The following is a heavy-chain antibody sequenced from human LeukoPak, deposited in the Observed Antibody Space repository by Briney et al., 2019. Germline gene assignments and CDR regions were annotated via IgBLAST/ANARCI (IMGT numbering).Heavy chain of an antibody. CDR2: IYYSGCT. V-gene: IGHV4-59*01. CDR1: GGSISSYY. J-gene: IGHJ4*02. Sequence: SETLSLTCTVSGGSISSYYWSWIRQPPGKGLEWIGYIYYSGCTNYNPSLKSRVTISVDTSKNEFSLKMSSVSAAGTAVYYCARADDSSGYYFDYWGQGTLVTVSS. D-gene: IGHD3-22*01. CDR3: ARADDSSGYYFDY.